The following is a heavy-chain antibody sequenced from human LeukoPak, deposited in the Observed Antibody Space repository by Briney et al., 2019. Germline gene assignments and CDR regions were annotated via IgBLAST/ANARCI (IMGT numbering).Heavy chain of an antibody. J-gene: IGHJ5*02. Sequence: SVKVSCKASGGTFSSYAISWVRQAPGQGLEWMGGIIPIFGTANYAHKFQGRVTITADESTSTAYMELSSLRSEDTAVYYCARAIVVVTAVQYNWFDPWGQGTLVTVCS. V-gene: IGHV1-69*13. D-gene: IGHD2-21*02. CDR3: ARAIVVVTAVQYNWFDP. CDR2: IIPIFGTA. CDR1: GGTFSSYA.